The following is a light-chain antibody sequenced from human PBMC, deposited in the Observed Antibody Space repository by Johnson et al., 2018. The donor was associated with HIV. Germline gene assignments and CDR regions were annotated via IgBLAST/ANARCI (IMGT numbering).Light chain of an antibody. Sequence: QSVLTQPPSVSAAPGQKVTISCSGSSSNIGNNYVSWYQQLPGTAPKLLIYENNKRPSGIPDRFSGSKSGTSATLGIAGLQTGDEAHYYCGTWDKSLNTGAVFGTGTKVTVL. CDR1: SSNIGNNY. V-gene: IGLV1-51*02. J-gene: IGLJ1*01. CDR3: GTWDKSLNTGAV. CDR2: ENN.